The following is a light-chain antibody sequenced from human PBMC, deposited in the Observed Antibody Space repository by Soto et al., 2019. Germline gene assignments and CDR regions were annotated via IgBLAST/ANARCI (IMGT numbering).Light chain of an antibody. CDR2: AAS. V-gene: IGKV1-39*01. J-gene: IGKJ1*01. CDR1: QSSSSY. CDR3: QQSYSTPRT. Sequence: DIQMTQSPSSLSASVGDRVTITCRASQSSSSYLNWYQQKPGKAPKLLIYAASSLQSGVPSRFSGSGSGTDFTLPISSLQPEDFATYYCQQSYSTPRTFGQGTKLEIK.